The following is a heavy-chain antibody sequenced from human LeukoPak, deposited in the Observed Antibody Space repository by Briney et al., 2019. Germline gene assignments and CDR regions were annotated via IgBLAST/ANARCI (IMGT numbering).Heavy chain of an antibody. CDR1: GFTFSHYW. J-gene: IGHJ3*01. CDR3: ARDHNVADV. CDR2: LNQDGSVK. V-gene: IGHV3-7*01. Sequence: GGPLRLSCEASGFTFSHYWMTWYRQAPGKGLEWVTNLNQDGSVKAYGVSGRGRFTISRKNDKNSVNIQMSSLRVEDTAMYYCARDHNVADVWGQGTMVTVSS. D-gene: IGHD2-8*01.